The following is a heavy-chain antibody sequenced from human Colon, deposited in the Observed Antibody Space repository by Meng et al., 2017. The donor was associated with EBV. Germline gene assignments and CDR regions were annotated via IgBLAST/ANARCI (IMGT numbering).Heavy chain of an antibody. V-gene: IGHV4-4*02. CDR2: IYHNGKK. CDR1: GTSIRASNW. Sequence: GLGKTWGRLSLSCAVPGTSIRASNWWRWIGQCPGEGLEWIGAIYHNGKKNYITSLKSCVSMSVDESKNEFSLNLKSVTAADTAVYYCAIDSGVTHIPWGQGVLVTVSS. J-gene: IGHJ5*02. D-gene: IGHD1-26*01. CDR3: AIDSGVTHIP.